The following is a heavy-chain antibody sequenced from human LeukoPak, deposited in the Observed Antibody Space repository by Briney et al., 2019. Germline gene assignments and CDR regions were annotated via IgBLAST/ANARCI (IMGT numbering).Heavy chain of an antibody. D-gene: IGHD5-18*01. Sequence: GGSLRLSCAASGFTFSSYAMNWVRQAPGKGLEWVSGISGSGGSTYYADSVKGRFTISRDNSKNTLYPQMNSLRAEDTAVYYCAKASGYSYGYYMDVWGKGTTVTVSS. CDR1: GFTFSSYA. CDR2: ISGSGGST. J-gene: IGHJ6*03. CDR3: AKASGYSYGYYMDV. V-gene: IGHV3-23*01.